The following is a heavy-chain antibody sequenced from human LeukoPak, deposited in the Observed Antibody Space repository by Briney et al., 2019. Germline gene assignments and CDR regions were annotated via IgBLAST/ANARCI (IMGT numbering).Heavy chain of an antibody. V-gene: IGHV3-23*01. Sequence: PGGSLRLSCAASGFTFSSYAMSWVRQAPGKGLEWVSTISSSGGTTYYADSVKGRFTISRDNSKNTLYLQMNSLRAEDTAVYYCAKNVHDWYFPPCFDYWGRGTLITVSS. J-gene: IGHJ4*02. CDR3: AKNVHDWYFPPCFDY. CDR2: ISSSGGTT. CDR1: GFTFSSYA. D-gene: IGHD3-9*01.